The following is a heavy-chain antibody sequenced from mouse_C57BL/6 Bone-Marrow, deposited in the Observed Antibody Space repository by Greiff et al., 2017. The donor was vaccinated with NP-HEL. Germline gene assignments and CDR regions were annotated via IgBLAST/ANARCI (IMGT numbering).Heavy chain of an antibody. D-gene: IGHD2-10*01. V-gene: IGHV1-55*01. CDR2: IYPGSGST. J-gene: IGHJ3*01. Sequence: QVQLQQPGAELVKPGASVKMSCKASGYTFTSYWITWVKQRPGQGLEWIGDIYPGSGSTNYNEQFKSKATLTVDTSSSTAYMQLSSLTSEDSAVYYCARSGSLLGPPWFAYWGQGTLVTVSA. CDR3: ARSGSLLGPPWFAY. CDR1: GYTFTSYW.